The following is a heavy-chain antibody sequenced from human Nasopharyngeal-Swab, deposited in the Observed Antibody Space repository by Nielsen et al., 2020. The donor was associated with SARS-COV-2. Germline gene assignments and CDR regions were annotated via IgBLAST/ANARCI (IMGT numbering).Heavy chain of an antibody. CDR2: IYPGDSDT. J-gene: IGHJ3*02. V-gene: IGHV5-51*01. D-gene: IGHD5-24*01. CDR1: GYSFTSYW. Sequence: GESLRLSCKGSGYSFTSYWIGWVRQMPGKGLEWMGIIYPGDSDTRYSPSFQGQVTISADKSISTAYLQWSSLKASDTAMYYCARNMATETDAFDIWGQGTMVTVSS. CDR3: ARNMATETDAFDI.